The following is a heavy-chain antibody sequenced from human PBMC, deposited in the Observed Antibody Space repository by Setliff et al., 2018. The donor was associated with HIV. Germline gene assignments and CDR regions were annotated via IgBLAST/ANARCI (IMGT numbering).Heavy chain of an antibody. J-gene: IGHJ5*02. CDR1: GGSIDNNKYY. CDR2: IYHTGRT. V-gene: IGHV4-39*01. CDR3: ARHRQISDWFDP. D-gene: IGHD3-10*01. Sequence: SETLSLTCSVSGGSIDNNKYYWTWIRQPPGKGLEWTGSIYHTGRTYHNRSLESRLTISIDTSKNQFSLKLTSVTAADTAMYYCARHRQISDWFDPWGQGILVTVSS.